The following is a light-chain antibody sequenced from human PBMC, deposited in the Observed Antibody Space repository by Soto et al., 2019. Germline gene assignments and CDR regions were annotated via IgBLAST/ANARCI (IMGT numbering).Light chain of an antibody. CDR1: QTVSNN. Sequence: EIVMTQSPGTLSMSPGARATLSCRASQTVSNNLAWYQQKPGQAPRLLIYGASIRATGVPARSSGSGSGTEFTLTISSLQSEDFAVYYCQQYSTWPPPRESVGPGTRVDL. CDR3: QQYSTWPPPRES. V-gene: IGKV3D-15*01. CDR2: GAS. J-gene: IGKJ3*01.